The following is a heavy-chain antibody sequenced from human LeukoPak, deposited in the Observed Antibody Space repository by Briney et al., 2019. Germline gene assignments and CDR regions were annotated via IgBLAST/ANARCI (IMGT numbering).Heavy chain of an antibody. CDR3: ARLMDGEHFDY. V-gene: IGHV4-59*08. J-gene: IGHJ4*02. Sequence: SETLSLACTVSGGSISSYYWSWIRQPPRKGLEWIGYIYYSGSTNYNPSLKSRVTITVDTSKNQFSLKLSSVTAADTAVYYCARLMDGEHFDYWGQGTLVTVSS. CDR1: GGSISSYY. D-gene: IGHD4-17*01. CDR2: IYYSGST.